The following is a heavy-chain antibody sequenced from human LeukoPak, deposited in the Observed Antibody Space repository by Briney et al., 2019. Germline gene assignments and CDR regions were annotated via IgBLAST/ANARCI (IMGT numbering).Heavy chain of an antibody. V-gene: IGHV1-46*01. D-gene: IGHD6-13*01. J-gene: IGHJ5*02. Sequence: ASVKVSCKASGYTFINYYMHWVRQAPGQGLEWMGIINPSGGTTSYAQNFQGRVTMTRDTSTSTAYMELSSLRSEDTAVYYCARPLPKSRIAAADNWFDPWGQGTLVTVSS. CDR2: INPSGGTT. CDR1: GYTFINYY. CDR3: ARPLPKSRIAAADNWFDP.